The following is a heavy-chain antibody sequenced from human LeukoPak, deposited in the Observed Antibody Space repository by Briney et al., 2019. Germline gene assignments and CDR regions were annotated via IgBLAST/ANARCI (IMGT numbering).Heavy chain of an antibody. CDR3: ARDPIPRSSSGCSSTSCEESDY. V-gene: IGHV3-48*01. CDR1: GFTFSTYD. J-gene: IGHJ4*02. CDR2: ISSSRTTT. Sequence: GGSLRLSCAASGFTFSTYDMNWVRQAPGKGLEWVSYISSSRTTTFYTDSVKGRFTISRDSAKNSLYLHVNSLRVEDTAVYYCARDPIPRSSSGCSSTSCEESDYWGQGTLVTVSS. D-gene: IGHD2-2*01.